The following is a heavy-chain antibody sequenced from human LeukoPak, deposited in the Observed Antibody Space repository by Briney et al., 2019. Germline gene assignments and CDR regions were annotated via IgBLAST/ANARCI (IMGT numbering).Heavy chain of an antibody. CDR1: GFTVSSNY. D-gene: IGHD3-22*01. Sequence: GGSLRLSCAASGFTVSSNYMSWVRQAPGKGLEWVSVIYSGGSTYYADSVKGRFTISRDNSKNTLYLQMNSLRAEDTAVYYCATDSSGYYSPFDYWGQGTLVTVSS. CDR2: IYSGGST. V-gene: IGHV3-53*01. CDR3: ATDSSGYYSPFDY. J-gene: IGHJ4*02.